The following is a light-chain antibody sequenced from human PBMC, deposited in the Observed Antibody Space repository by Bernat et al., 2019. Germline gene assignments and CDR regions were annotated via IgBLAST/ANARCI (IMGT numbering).Light chain of an antibody. CDR3: QQSYSTPPLFT. V-gene: IGKV1-39*01. CDR2: AAS. J-gene: IGKJ3*01. Sequence: DIHMTQSPSSLSASVGDRVTITCRASQSISSYLNWYQQKPGKAPKLLIYAASSLQSGVPSRFSGSGSGTDFTLNISSLQPEDFATYYCQQSYSTPPLFTFGPGTKVDIK. CDR1: QSISSY.